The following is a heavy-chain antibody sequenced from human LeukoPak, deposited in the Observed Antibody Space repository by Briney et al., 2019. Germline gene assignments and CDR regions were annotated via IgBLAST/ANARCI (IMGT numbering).Heavy chain of an antibody. CDR3: AKGPATHDAFDI. Sequence: GASLRLSCAASGFTFSSYAMSWVRQAPGKGLEWVSAISGSGGSTYYADSVKGRSTISRDNSKNTLYPQMNSLRAEDTAVYYCAKGPATHDAFDIWGQGTMVTVSS. CDR1: GFTFSSYA. CDR2: ISGSGGST. V-gene: IGHV3-23*01. D-gene: IGHD1-26*01. J-gene: IGHJ3*02.